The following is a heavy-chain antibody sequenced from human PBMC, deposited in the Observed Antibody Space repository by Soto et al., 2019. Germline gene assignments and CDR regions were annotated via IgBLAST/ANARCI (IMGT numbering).Heavy chain of an antibody. CDR3: ARHWRARSGELSLFDY. CDR1: GGPLSSSADY. V-gene: IGHV4-39*01. J-gene: IGHJ4*01. D-gene: IGHD3-16*02. Sequence: TKSHTRHTSGGPLSSSADYLSIILPPPGKGLEWIGSIYYSGLTYYNPSLKSRVAISVDTSKNVFSLRLSSVTAADTAVCDGARHWRARSGELSLFDYWGNGIRVT. CDR2: IYYSGLT.